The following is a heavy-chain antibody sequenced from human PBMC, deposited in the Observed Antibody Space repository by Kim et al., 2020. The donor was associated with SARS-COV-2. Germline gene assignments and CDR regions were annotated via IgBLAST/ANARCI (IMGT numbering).Heavy chain of an antibody. V-gene: IGHV3-23*01. J-gene: IGHJ6*02. Sequence: GGSLRLSCAASGFTFSSYGMSWVRRAPGKGLEWVSAISSSGGSTYYADSVKGRFTISRDNTKNTLYLQMNSLRAEDTAVYYCAKVSARLLGYYSDCMDVWGQGTTVTVSS. D-gene: IGHD2-8*02. CDR3: AKVSARLLGYYSDCMDV. CDR1: GFTFSSYG. CDR2: ISSSGGST.